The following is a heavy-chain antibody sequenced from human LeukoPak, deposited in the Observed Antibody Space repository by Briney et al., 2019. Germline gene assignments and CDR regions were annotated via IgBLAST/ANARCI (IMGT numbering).Heavy chain of an antibody. Sequence: PGGSLRLSRAASGFTFSRHWMTWVRQAPGKGLEWVANIKRDGREKNYVDSVKGRFSISRDNVENSLHLQMNSLRAEDTAVYYCARVCVSGWTECMDYWGQGTLVTVSS. J-gene: IGHJ4*02. CDR1: GFTFSRHW. CDR2: IKRDGREK. CDR3: ARVCVSGWTECMDY. D-gene: IGHD6-19*01. V-gene: IGHV3-7*01.